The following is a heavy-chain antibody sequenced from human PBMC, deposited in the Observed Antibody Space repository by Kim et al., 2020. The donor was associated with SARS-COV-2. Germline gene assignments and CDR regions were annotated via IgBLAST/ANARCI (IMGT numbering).Heavy chain of an antibody. D-gene: IGHD6-13*01. CDR2: MNTNTGDP. Sequence: ASVKVSCKASGYTFSSIAMHWVRQAPGQGLEWMGWMNTNTGDPTYAQGFTGRFVFSLDTSVSTAYLQISSLRPEDTAIYFCAARYSSSYSDLWGRGTLVTVSS. CDR3: AARYSSSYSDL. CDR1: GYTFSSIA. V-gene: IGHV7-4-1*02. J-gene: IGHJ2*01.